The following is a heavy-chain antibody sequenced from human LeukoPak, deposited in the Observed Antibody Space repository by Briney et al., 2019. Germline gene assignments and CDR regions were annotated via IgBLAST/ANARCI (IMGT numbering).Heavy chain of an antibody. Sequence: PSETLSLTCAVYGGSFSGYYWSWIRQPPGKGLEWIGEINHSGSTNYNPSHKSRVTISVDTSKNQFSLKLSSVTAADTAVYYCARGDIVVVPAALYYFDYWGQGTLVTVSS. CDR1: GGSFSGYY. V-gene: IGHV4-34*01. CDR2: INHSGST. CDR3: ARGDIVVVPAALYYFDY. D-gene: IGHD2-2*01. J-gene: IGHJ4*02.